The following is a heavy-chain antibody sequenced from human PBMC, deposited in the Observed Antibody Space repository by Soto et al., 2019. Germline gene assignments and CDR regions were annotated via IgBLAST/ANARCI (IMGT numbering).Heavy chain of an antibody. CDR2: ISGLGGTT. Sequence: GGSLRLSCAASGFTFAVHAMSWVRQAPGKGLEWVSSISGLGGTTHYADSVTGRFNISRDNSNSMMYLQVNRLRVEDTAVYYCTRDGTLYDSSGYYYLYWGQGTLVTVSS. CDR1: GFTFAVHA. V-gene: IGHV3-23*01. J-gene: IGHJ4*02. CDR3: TRDGTLYDSSGYYYLY. D-gene: IGHD3-22*01.